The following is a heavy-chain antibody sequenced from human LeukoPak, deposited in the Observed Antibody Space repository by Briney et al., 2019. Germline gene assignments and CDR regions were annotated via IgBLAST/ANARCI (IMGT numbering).Heavy chain of an antibody. Sequence: GGTLRLSCAASGFTFSSYNMNWVRRAPGKGLEWVSYISSSSSYIYYADSVKGRFTISGDNANNSLYLQMNRLRAEDTAVYYCARVVYNWNYVSFDYWGQGTLVTVSS. V-gene: IGHV3-21*01. CDR2: ISSSSSYI. CDR3: ARVVYNWNYVSFDY. J-gene: IGHJ4*02. CDR1: GFTFSSYN. D-gene: IGHD1-7*01.